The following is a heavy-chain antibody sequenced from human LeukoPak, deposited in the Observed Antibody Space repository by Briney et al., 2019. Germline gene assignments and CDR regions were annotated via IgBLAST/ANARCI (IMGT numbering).Heavy chain of an antibody. CDR2: TNDDGSEK. CDR3: LREEGA. CDR1: GFSFSSHW. J-gene: IGHJ5*02. Sequence: GGSLRLSCAGSGFSFSSHWMSWVRQAPGKGLEWVANTNDDGSEKNYVDSVKGRFTISRDNAKKSLFLQMNSLRADDTAVYFCLREEGAWDQGTLVTVSS. V-gene: IGHV3-7*01. D-gene: IGHD3-16*01.